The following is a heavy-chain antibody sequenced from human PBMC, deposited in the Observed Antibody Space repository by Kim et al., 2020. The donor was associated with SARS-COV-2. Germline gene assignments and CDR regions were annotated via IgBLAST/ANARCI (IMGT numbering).Heavy chain of an antibody. CDR1: GGSISSYY. CDR3: ARERLWVAGMDV. CDR2: IYYSGST. V-gene: IGHV4-59*01. J-gene: IGHJ6*04. Sequence: SETLSLTCTVSGGSISSYYWSWIRQPPGKGLEWIGYIYYSGSTNYNPSLKSRVTISVDTSKNQFSLKLSSVTAADTAVYYCARERLWVAGMDVWGKGTTVTVSS. D-gene: IGHD1-26*01.